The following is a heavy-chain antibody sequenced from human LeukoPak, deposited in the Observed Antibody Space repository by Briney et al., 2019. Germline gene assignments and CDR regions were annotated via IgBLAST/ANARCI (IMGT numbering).Heavy chain of an antibody. V-gene: IGHV3-21*01. J-gene: IGHJ4*02. CDR2: ISSSSSYI. CDR1: GFTFSSYS. D-gene: IGHD2-15*01. Sequence: PGGSLRLSCAASGFTFSSYSMNWVRQAPGKGLEWVSSISSSSSYIYYAGSVKGRFTISRDNAKNSLYLQMNSLRAEDTAVYYCARDYCSGGSCYRTDPLDYRGQGALVTVSS. CDR3: ARDYCSGGSCYRTDPLDY.